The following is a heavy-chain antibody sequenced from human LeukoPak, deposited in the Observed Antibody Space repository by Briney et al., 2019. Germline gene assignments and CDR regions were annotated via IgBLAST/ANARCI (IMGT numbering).Heavy chain of an antibody. D-gene: IGHD6-13*01. J-gene: IGHJ4*02. Sequence: GGSLRLSCAASGFTFGSYDMHWVRQAPGKGLEWVSGISWNSGSIGYADSVKGRFTISRDNAKNSLYLQMNSLRAEDTALYYCLGSSSHDYWGQGTLVTVSS. V-gene: IGHV3-9*01. CDR3: LGSSSHDY. CDR2: ISWNSGSI. CDR1: GFTFGSYD.